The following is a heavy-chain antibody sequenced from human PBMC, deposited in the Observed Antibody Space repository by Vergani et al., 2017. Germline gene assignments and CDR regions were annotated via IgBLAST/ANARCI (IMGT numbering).Heavy chain of an antibody. CDR1: GGSMSGYY. CDR2: MYHSGST. J-gene: IGHJ5*02. Sequence: QVRLQESGPGLVKPPETLSLTCSVSGGSMSGYYWSWIRPPPGKELEWIGSMYHSGSTNYNPSLETRVTISGDTSKNQLSLKLNSVTAADTAVYYCGRVADIYGLGSRLLDLWGQGILVTVSS. CDR3: GRVADIYGLGSRLLDL. V-gene: IGHV4-59*01. D-gene: IGHD3-10*01.